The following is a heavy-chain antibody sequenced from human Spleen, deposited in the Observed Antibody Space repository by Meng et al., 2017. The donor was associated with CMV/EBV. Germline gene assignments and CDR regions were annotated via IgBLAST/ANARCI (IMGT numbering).Heavy chain of an antibody. V-gene: IGHV1-2*02. CDR2: INPNSGAT. D-gene: IGHD1-7*01. CDR3: ARGYLELVEGLGASYGMDV. J-gene: IGHJ6*02. CDR1: GYTFIGYY. Sequence: ASVKVSCKASGYTFIGYYMHWVRQAPGQGLEWMGCINPNSGATNYAQKFQGRVTMTRDTSINTAYMELSRLRSDDTAVYYCARGYLELVEGLGASYGMDVWGQGTTVTVSS.